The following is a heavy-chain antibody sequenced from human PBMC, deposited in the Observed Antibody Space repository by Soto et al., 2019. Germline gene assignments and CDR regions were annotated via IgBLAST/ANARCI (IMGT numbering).Heavy chain of an antibody. CDR2: IYYSGST. Sequence: QVQLQESGPGLVKPSQTLSLTCTVSGGSISSGDYYWSWIRQPPGKGLEWIGYIYYSGSTYYNPSLMSRVTISVDTSKNQFSLKLSSVTAADTAVYYCARDGYCTNGVCYTVFDYWGQGTLVTVSS. V-gene: IGHV4-30-4*01. J-gene: IGHJ4*02. CDR3: ARDGYCTNGVCYTVFDY. CDR1: GGSISSGDYY. D-gene: IGHD2-8*01.